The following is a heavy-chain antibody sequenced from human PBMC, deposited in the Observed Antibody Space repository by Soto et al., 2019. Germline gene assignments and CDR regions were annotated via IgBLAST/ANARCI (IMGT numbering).Heavy chain of an antibody. J-gene: IGHJ4*02. CDR1: GGSISSYY. D-gene: IGHD3-10*01. CDR3: ASMGYHYGSGSYPLDY. Sequence: QVQLQESGPGLVKPSETLSLTCTVSGGSISSYYWTWIRQPPGKGLEWIGFMYTSGSTHYNPSLKSRATISLDTSKNQFSLNLRSVTAADTAVYYCASMGYHYGSGSYPLDYWGQGTLVTVSS. V-gene: IGHV4-4*08. CDR2: MYTSGST.